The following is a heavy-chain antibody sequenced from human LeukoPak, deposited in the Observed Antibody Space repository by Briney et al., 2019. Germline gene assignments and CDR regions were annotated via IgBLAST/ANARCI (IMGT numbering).Heavy chain of an antibody. V-gene: IGHV1-8*01. CDR1: GYTFTSYD. CDR3: AIKGYYYDSSGYYYFDY. CDR2: MNPNSGDT. J-gene: IGHJ4*02. Sequence: GASVKVSCKASGYTFTSYDINWVRQATGQGLEWMGWMNPNSGDTGYAQKFQGRVTMTRNTSISTAYMELSSLRSEDTAVYYCAIKGYYYDSSGYYYFDYWGQGTLVTASS. D-gene: IGHD3-22*01.